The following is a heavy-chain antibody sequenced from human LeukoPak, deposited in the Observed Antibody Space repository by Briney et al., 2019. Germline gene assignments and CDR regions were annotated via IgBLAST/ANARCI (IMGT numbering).Heavy chain of an antibody. J-gene: IGHJ4*02. CDR2: ISAYNGNT. D-gene: IGHD3-3*01. Sequence: ASVKVSCKASGYTFTSYGFSWVRQATGQGLEWMGWISAYNGNTNYAQKLQGRVTMTTDTSTSTAYMELRSLRSDDTAVYYCARRSYYDFWSGYPSNDCWGQGTLVTVSS. CDR1: GYTFTSYG. V-gene: IGHV1-18*01. CDR3: ARRSYYDFWSGYPSNDC.